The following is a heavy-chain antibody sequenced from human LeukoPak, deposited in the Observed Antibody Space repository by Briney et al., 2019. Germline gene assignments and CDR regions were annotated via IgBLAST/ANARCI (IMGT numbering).Heavy chain of an antibody. J-gene: IGHJ4*02. D-gene: IGHD2-2*01. CDR3: AKTREVVGAADD. V-gene: IGHV3-23*01. CDR1: GFTFSSYA. CDR2: ISGTGRTT. Sequence: GGSLRLSCAASGFTFSSYAMTWVRQAPGKGLEWVSSISGTGRTTYYADSVRGRFTISRDNSKNTLSLQMNSLRAEDTAVYYCAKTREVVGAADDWGQGTLVTVSS.